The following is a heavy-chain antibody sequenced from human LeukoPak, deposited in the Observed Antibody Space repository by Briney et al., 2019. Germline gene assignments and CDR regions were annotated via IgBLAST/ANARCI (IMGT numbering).Heavy chain of an antibody. CDR1: GFTVSSYW. D-gene: IGHD6-13*01. Sequence: RGSLRLSCAASGFTVSSYWMSWVRQPPGKGLEWVANIKQDGSEKYYVDSVKGRFTISRDNAKNSLYLQMNSLRAEDTAVYYCARDPGYSSSWYRGYFDYWGQGTLVTVSS. CDR3: ARDPGYSSSWYRGYFDY. J-gene: IGHJ4*02. CDR2: IKQDGSEK. V-gene: IGHV3-7*01.